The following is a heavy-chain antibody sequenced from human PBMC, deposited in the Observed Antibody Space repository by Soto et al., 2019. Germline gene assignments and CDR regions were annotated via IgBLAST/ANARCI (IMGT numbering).Heavy chain of an antibody. D-gene: IGHD1-1*01. CDR3: ARHSGSEIYAFDF. V-gene: IGHV4-59*01. CDR1: GGSISSYY. CDR2: IYYSGST. J-gene: IGHJ4*02. Sequence: SETLSLTCTVSGGSISSYYWSWIRQPPGKGLEWIGDIYYSGSTNYNTSIKIPVTISVDSSKNHFSLKLSSGTAADTAVYYCARHSGSEIYAFDFWGQGTLVTVSS.